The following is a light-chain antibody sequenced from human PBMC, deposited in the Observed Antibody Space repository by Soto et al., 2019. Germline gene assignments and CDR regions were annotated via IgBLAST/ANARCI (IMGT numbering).Light chain of an antibody. CDR2: GAF. CDR1: QSVNSN. Sequence: EIVMTQSPATLSVSPGERVTLSCRASQSVNSNLAWFQQKPGQGPRLLIYGAFTRATGIPDRFSGSGFGTEFTLTISSLQSEDFAIYSCQPYKGWPPAFGGGTKVEIK. V-gene: IGKV3-15*01. CDR3: QPYKGWPPA. J-gene: IGKJ4*01.